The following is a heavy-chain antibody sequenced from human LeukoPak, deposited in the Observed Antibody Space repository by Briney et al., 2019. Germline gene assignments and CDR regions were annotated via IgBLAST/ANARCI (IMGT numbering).Heavy chain of an antibody. J-gene: IGHJ4*02. CDR2: IYYSEGT. D-gene: IGHD1-1*01. V-gene: IGHV4-59*01. CDR1: GVSISSYY. Sequence: EPSETLSLTCTVSGVSISSYYWSWIRQPPGKVLEWIGYIYYSEGTKYNPSLKSRVTISLDTSQNQFSLKLSSVTAADTAVYYCASHWEGVERWGQGTLVTVSS. CDR3: ASHWEGVER.